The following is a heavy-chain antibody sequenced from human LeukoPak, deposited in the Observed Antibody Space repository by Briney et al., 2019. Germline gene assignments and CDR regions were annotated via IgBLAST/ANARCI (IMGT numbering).Heavy chain of an antibody. V-gene: IGHV3-23*01. CDR3: AKGGLASILGFDP. CDR2: ISGSGGST. Sequence: PGGSLRLSCAASGFTFSSYAMSWVRQVSGKGLEWVSAISGSGGSTYYADSVKGRFTISRDNSKNTLYLQMNSLRAEDTAVYYCAKGGLASILGFDPLGQGTLVTVSS. J-gene: IGHJ5*02. CDR1: GFTFSSYA. D-gene: IGHD3/OR15-3a*01.